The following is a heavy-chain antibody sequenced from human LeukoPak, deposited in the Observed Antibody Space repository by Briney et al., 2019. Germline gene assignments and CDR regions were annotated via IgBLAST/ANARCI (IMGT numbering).Heavy chain of an antibody. Sequence: PGGSLRLSCAASGFTFSSYAMSWVRQAPGKGLEWVSAISGSGGSTYYADSAKGRFTISRDNSKNTLYLQMNSLRAEDTAVYYCASFRIVGALTGFDYWGQGTLVTVSS. J-gene: IGHJ4*02. CDR2: ISGSGGST. CDR3: ASFRIVGALTGFDY. CDR1: GFTFSSYA. V-gene: IGHV3-23*01. D-gene: IGHD1-26*01.